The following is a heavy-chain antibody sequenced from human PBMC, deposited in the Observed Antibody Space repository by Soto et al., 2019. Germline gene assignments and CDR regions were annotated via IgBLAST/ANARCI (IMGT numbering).Heavy chain of an antibody. J-gene: IGHJ4*02. CDR2: ISADSGNT. D-gene: IGHD3-22*01. Sequence: QVQLLQSGAEVKKPGASVKVSCKASGFTFINYGFAWVRQAPGQGLEWMGWISADSGNTNYAQKLQGRVTMTTDTSPSTAYMELRRLTSDDTAVYYCARERYDSSGPPLYWGQGTLVTVAS. CDR1: GFTFINYG. V-gene: IGHV1-18*04. CDR3: ARERYDSSGPPLY.